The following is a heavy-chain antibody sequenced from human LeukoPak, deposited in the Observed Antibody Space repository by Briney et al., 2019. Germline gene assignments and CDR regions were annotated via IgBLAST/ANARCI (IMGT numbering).Heavy chain of an antibody. CDR1: GGSISSGGYS. CDR2: IYHNGNT. CDR3: ARVLRSSGSYHFDY. V-gene: IGHV4-30-2*01. J-gene: IGHJ4*02. D-gene: IGHD3-10*01. Sequence: PSQTLSLTCTVSGGSISSGGYSWSWIRQPPGNGLEWIGYIYHNGNTYYNPSLKSRVTISVDMSKNQFSLNLRSVTAADTAVYYCARVLRSSGSYHFDYWGQGTLVTVSS.